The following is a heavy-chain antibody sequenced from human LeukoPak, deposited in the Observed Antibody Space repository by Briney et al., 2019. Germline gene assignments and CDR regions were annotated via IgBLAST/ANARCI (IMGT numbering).Heavy chain of an antibody. CDR3: AKDGILWFGEFFDD. J-gene: IGHJ4*02. V-gene: IGHV3-33*06. CDR1: GFPLSCYG. Sequence: GRPLTLSCAASGFPLSCYGMLWLRQAPGKGLEWVAVMWYDGSNKYYAHSVKRRFTISRDNSKNTLYLQMNSLRAEDTAVYYCAKDGILWFGEFFDDWGQGTLVTVSS. CDR2: MWYDGSNK. D-gene: IGHD3-10*01.